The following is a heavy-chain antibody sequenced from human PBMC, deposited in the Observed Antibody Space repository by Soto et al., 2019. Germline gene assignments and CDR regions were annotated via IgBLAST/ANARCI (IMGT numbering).Heavy chain of an antibody. CDR1: GFSFSTYA. D-gene: IGHD1-26*01. J-gene: IGHJ6*02. Sequence: EVQLLESGGGLVQPGGSLRLSCAASGFSFSTYAMSWVRQAPGKGLEWVSVISATGGSTFYADSVKGRFTVSRDNSRNTLYLQMISLRVEDTAVYNCAKALRSSTNYYYGMDVWGQGTTVTVSS. CDR3: AKALRSSTNYYYGMDV. V-gene: IGHV3-23*01. CDR2: ISATGGST.